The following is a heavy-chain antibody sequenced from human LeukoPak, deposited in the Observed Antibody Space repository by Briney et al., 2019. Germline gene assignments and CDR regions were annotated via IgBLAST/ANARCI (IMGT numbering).Heavy chain of an antibody. Sequence: SVKVSCKASGFTFTSRSAVQWVRPARGQRVGWIGWIVVDSDNTNYAENFQGRVTITRDMSASTSYMELSSLRSEDTAVYFCAAPYTSSWFDLWGQGTLVTVSS. J-gene: IGHJ5*02. V-gene: IGHV1-58*01. D-gene: IGHD6-13*01. CDR1: GFTFTSRSA. CDR2: IVVDSDNT. CDR3: AAPYTSSWFDL.